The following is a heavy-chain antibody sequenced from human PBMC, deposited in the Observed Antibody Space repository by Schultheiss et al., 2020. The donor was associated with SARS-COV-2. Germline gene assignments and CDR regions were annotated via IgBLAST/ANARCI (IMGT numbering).Heavy chain of an antibody. Sequence: GGSLRLSCAASGFTFSSYAMSWVRQAPGKGLEWVSVIYSGGSTYYADSVKGRFTISRDNSKNTVYLQMNSLRAEDTAVYYCARHYGGNLVNWCFDLWGRGTPVTVSS. CDR2: IYSGGST. V-gene: IGHV3-66*04. CDR3: ARHYGGNLVNWCFDL. CDR1: GFTFSSYA. J-gene: IGHJ2*01. D-gene: IGHD4-23*01.